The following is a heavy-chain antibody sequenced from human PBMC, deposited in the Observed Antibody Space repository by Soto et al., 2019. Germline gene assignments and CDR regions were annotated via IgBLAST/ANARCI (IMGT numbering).Heavy chain of an antibody. CDR1: GGSISSCDYY. D-gene: IGHD1-26*01. Sequence: PSETLSLTCTVSGGSISSCDYYWSWIRQPPGKGLEWIGYIYYSGSTYYNPSLKSRVTISVDTSKNQFSLKLSSVTAADTAVYYCASRASGSYSPSLNWFDPWGQGTLVTVSS. CDR2: IYYSGST. J-gene: IGHJ5*02. CDR3: ASRASGSYSPSLNWFDP. V-gene: IGHV4-30-4*01.